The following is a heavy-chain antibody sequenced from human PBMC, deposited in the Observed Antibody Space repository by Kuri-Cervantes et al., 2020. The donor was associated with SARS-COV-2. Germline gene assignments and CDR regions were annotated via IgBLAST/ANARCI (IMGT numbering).Heavy chain of an antibody. D-gene: IGHD6-19*01. Sequence: SETLSLTCTVSGGSISSDYWSWIRQPQGEGLGGIGFINYSGSSNYNPSLKSRSSISVDTSKNQFSLRLSSVTAADTAVYYCARLGSGWPGIDFWGQGTLVTVSS. CDR1: GGSISSDY. J-gene: IGHJ4*02. V-gene: IGHV4-59*12. CDR2: INYSGSS. CDR3: ARLGSGWPGIDF.